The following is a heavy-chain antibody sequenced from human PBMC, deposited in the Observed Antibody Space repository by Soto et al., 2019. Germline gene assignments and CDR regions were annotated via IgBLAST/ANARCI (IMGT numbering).Heavy chain of an antibody. D-gene: IGHD3-10*01. V-gene: IGHV3-33*01. CDR2: IWYDGSNK. CDR3: ARFYYGSGSYPADY. CDR1: SFSFHSYG. J-gene: IGHJ4*02. Sequence: PGGSLNLSCAPRSFSFHSYGMQWVRQAPGKGLEWVAVIWYDGSNKYYADSVKGRFTISRDNSKNTLYLQMNSLRAEDTAVYYCARFYYGSGSYPADYWGQGT.